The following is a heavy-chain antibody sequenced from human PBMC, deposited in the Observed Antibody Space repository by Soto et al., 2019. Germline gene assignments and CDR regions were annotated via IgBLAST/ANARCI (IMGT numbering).Heavy chain of an antibody. Sequence: SETLSLTCAVYGGSFSGYYWSWIRQPPGKGLEWIGEINHSGSTNYNPSLKSRVTISVDTSKNQFSLKLSSVTAADTAVYYCAREPLQRFYCSGGSCYSHNWFDPWGQGTLVTVS. CDR2: INHSGST. D-gene: IGHD2-15*01. V-gene: IGHV4-34*01. J-gene: IGHJ5*02. CDR3: AREPLQRFYCSGGSCYSHNWFDP. CDR1: GGSFSGYY.